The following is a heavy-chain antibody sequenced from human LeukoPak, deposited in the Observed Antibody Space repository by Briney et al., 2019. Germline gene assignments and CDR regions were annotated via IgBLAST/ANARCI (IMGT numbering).Heavy chain of an antibody. V-gene: IGHV3-23*01. Sequence: GGSLRLSCAASGFTFSSYAMSWVRQAPGKGLEWVSAISGSGGSTYYADSVKGRFIISRDKSKKTLYLQMNSLRAEDTAVYYCAKDYGDYGGNFDYWGQGTLVTVSS. J-gene: IGHJ4*02. CDR1: GFTFSSYA. D-gene: IGHD4-17*01. CDR3: AKDYGDYGGNFDY. CDR2: ISGSGGST.